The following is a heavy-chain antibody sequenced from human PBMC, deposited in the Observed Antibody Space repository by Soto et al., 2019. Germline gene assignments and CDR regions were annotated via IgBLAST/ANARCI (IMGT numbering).Heavy chain of an antibody. V-gene: IGHV1-69*01. CDR2: IIPIFGTA. CDR1: GATLTAFV. Sequence: PGRFSGKVFGATLTAFVSSGVGQAPGQGLEWMGGIIPIFGTANYAQKFQGRVTITADESTSTAYMELSSLRSEDTAVYYCASSLAAATREYYFDYWGQGTLVTVSS. D-gene: IGHD6-13*01. CDR3: ASSLAAATREYYFDY. J-gene: IGHJ4*02.